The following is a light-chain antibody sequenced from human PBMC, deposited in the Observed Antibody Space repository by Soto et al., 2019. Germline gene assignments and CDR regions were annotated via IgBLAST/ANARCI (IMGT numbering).Light chain of an antibody. CDR1: SSDVGGYNY. CDR2: DVS. CDR3: SSYTSSSTSYV. V-gene: IGLV2-14*01. J-gene: IGLJ1*01. Sequence: QSALTQPASVSGSPGQSITISCTGTSSDVGGYNYVSWYQQLPGKAPKLMIYDVSNRPSGVSNRFSGSKSGNTASLTISGLQAEDEADYYCSSYTSSSTSYVFGTGTKLTVL.